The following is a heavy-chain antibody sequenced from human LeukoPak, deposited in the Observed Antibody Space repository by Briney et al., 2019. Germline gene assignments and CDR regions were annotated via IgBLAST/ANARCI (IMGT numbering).Heavy chain of an antibody. J-gene: IGHJ4*02. Sequence: PGGSLRLSCAASGFTFSSHWVHWVRQAPGKGLVWVSRIDAEGSGTTYVDSAKGRFTISRDNAKSTLYLQMHSLRAEDTAVYYCARGSGEGATDYWGQGTLVTVSS. CDR2: IDAEGSGT. D-gene: IGHD1-26*01. CDR3: ARGSGEGATDY. V-gene: IGHV3-74*01. CDR1: GFTFSSHW.